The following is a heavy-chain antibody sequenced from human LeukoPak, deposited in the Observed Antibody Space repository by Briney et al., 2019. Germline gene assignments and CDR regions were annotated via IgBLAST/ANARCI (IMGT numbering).Heavy chain of an antibody. CDR3: ARHLIAASTTDRSPFDI. V-gene: IGHV5-51*01. J-gene: IGHJ3*02. CDR1: GYSFTNYW. CDR2: IYPGDSDT. Sequence: GESLRISCKGSGYSFTNYWIGWVRQMPGEGLEWMGIIYPGDSDTTYNPPFRGQVTISADKPINTAYLQWSSLKASDTAMYYCARHLIAASTTDRSPFDIWGQGTMVTVSS. D-gene: IGHD6-13*01.